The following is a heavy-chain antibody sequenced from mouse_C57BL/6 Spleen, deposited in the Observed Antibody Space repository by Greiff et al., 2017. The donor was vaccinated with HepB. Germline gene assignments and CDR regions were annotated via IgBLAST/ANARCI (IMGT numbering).Heavy chain of an antibody. CDR1: GYTFTSYW. CDR2: IDPSDSYT. D-gene: IGHD2-4*01. J-gene: IGHJ1*03. CDR3: ARRYYDYDVDWYFDV. V-gene: IGHV1-50*01. Sequence: QVQLQQPGAELVKPGASVKLSCKASGYTFTSYWMQWVKQRPGQGLEWIGEIDPSDSYTNYNQKFKGKATLTVDTSSSTAYMQLSSLTSEDSAVYYCARRYYDYDVDWYFDVWGTGTTVTVSS.